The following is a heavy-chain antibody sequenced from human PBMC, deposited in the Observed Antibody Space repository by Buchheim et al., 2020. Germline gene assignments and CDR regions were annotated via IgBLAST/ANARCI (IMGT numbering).Heavy chain of an antibody. Sequence: QVQLVESGGGVVQPGRSLRLSCAASGFTFSSYGMHWVRQAPGKGLEWVAVIWYDGSNKYYADSVKGRFTISRDNYKHTLYLQMNSLRAEDTAVYYCARDYDSSGPFFDYWGQGTL. D-gene: IGHD3-22*01. CDR2: IWYDGSNK. V-gene: IGHV3-33*01. CDR3: ARDYDSSGPFFDY. CDR1: GFTFSSYG. J-gene: IGHJ4*02.